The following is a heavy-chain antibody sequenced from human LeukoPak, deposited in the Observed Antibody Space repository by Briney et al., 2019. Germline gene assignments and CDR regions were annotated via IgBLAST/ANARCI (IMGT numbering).Heavy chain of an antibody. J-gene: IGHJ4*02. CDR3: AKFRDKGIVVAAFDY. CDR1: GFTFSSYA. V-gene: IGHV3-30-3*02. CDR2: ISYDGSNK. D-gene: IGHD2-15*01. Sequence: GSLRLSCAASGFTFSSYAMHWVRQAPGKGLERVAVISYDGSNKYYADSVKGRFTISRDNSKNTLYLQMNSLRAEDTAVYYCAKFRDKGIVVAAFDYWGQGTLVTVSS.